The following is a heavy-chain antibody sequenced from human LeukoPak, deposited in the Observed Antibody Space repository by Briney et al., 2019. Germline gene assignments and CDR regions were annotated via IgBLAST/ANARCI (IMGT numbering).Heavy chain of an antibody. V-gene: IGHV3-23*01. CDR2: ISGSGGST. CDR1: GLTFSNYA. CDR3: AKARVGAGTFDI. J-gene: IGHJ3*02. Sequence: GGSLRLSCAASGLTFSNYAMSWFRQAPGKGLEWVSAISGSGGSTYYADSVKGRFTISRDNSKNTLYLQMNSLRAEDTAVYYCAKARVGAGTFDIWGQGTMVTVSP. D-gene: IGHD1-26*01.